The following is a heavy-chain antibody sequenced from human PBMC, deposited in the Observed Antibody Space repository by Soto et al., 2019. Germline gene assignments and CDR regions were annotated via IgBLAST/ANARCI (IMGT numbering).Heavy chain of an antibody. V-gene: IGHV3-48*01. D-gene: IGHD1-26*01. J-gene: IGHJ4*02. CDR1: GFIFNSYS. CDR3: ASSASPDAY. Sequence: EVQLVESGGGLVQPGGSLRLSCVASGFIFNSYSMNWVRQAPGKGLEWISYLNSGSTSVFYADSVKGRFTISRDNAKNSLYLQMTSLRAEDTAVYYCASSASPDAYWGQGTRVTVSS. CDR2: LNSGSTSV.